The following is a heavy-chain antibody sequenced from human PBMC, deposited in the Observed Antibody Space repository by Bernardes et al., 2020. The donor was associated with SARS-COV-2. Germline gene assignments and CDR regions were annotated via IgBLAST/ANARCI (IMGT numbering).Heavy chain of an antibody. CDR3: ARYYGDYFNWFDP. J-gene: IGHJ5*02. D-gene: IGHD4-17*01. CDR2: IHNSGST. Sequence: SETLSLTCTVSGASISSGDYFWGWIRQTPGMGLEWIGSIHNSGSTYFTPSFKSRVTISVDSSKNQFSLKLSSVTAADTAVYYCARYYGDYFNWFDPWGQGNLVTVSS. V-gene: IGHV4-39*07. CDR1: GASISSGDYF.